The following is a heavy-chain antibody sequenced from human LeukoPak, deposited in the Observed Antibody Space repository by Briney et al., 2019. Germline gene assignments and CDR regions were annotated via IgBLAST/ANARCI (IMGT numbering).Heavy chain of an antibody. CDR3: ARAVLIAAAGLLPDY. J-gene: IGHJ4*02. Sequence: PGGSLRLSCAASGFTFSSYAMHWVRQAPGKGLEWVAVISYDGSNKYYADSVKGRFTISRDNSKNTLYLQMNSLRAEDTAVYYCARAVLIAAAGLLPDYWGQGTLVTVSS. CDR1: GFTFSSYA. V-gene: IGHV3-30*04. D-gene: IGHD6-13*01. CDR2: ISYDGSNK.